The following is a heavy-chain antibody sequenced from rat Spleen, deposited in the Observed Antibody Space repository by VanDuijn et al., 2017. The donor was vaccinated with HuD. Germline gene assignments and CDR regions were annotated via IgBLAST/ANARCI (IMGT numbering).Heavy chain of an antibody. CDR2: ISYDGSST. V-gene: IGHV5-29*01. CDR3: ARHGWGYGVMDA. D-gene: IGHD4-3*01. Sequence: EVQLVESGGGLVQPGNSLKLSCVASGFTFSSYWMYWVRQAPTKGLEWVATISYDGSSTYYRDSVKGRFTISRDIAKSNLYLQMDSLRSEDTATYYCARHGWGYGVMDAWGQGASVTVSS. CDR1: GFTFSSYW. J-gene: IGHJ4*01.